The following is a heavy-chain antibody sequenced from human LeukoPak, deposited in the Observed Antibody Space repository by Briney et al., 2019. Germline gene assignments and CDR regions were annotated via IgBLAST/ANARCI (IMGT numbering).Heavy chain of an antibody. CDR1: GGSISSYY. Sequence: SETLSLTRTVSGGSISSYYWGWIRQRPGKGLQWIGSIYYSGCTHYTPSLKSRVTISIDTSKNQFSLKLNSVTAADTAVYYCARGRRDGYTLYYMDVWGKGTTVTFSS. CDR2: IYYSGCT. V-gene: IGHV4-39*01. J-gene: IGHJ6*03. D-gene: IGHD5-24*01. CDR3: ARGRRDGYTLYYMDV.